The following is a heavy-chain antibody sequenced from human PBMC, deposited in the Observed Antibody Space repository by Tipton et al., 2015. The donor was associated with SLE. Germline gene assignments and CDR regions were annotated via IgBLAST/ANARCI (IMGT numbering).Heavy chain of an antibody. CDR3: ANQNWNYYF. CDR1: GGTISSDPYY. Sequence: TLSLTCTVSGGTISSDPYYWGWIRQPPGKGLEWIGSIYHRGTTNYNPSLDSRVTISLDRFNNQFTLKMTSVTAADTAVYYCANQNWNYYFWGQGNLVTVSS. J-gene: IGHJ4*02. CDR2: IYHRGTT. D-gene: IGHD1-7*01. V-gene: IGHV4-39*06.